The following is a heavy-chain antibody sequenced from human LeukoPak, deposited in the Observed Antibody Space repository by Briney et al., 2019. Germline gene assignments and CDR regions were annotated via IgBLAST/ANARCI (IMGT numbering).Heavy chain of an antibody. CDR2: IYHSGST. D-gene: IGHD4/OR15-4a*01. CDR1: GYSISSGYY. Sequence: SETLSLTCTVSGYSISSGYYWGWIRQPPGKGLEWIGGIYHSGSTYYNPSLKSRVTISVDTSKNQFSLKLSSVTAADTAVYYCARGDGLWLEGWFDPWGQGTLVTVSS. V-gene: IGHV4-38-2*02. J-gene: IGHJ5*02. CDR3: ARGDGLWLEGWFDP.